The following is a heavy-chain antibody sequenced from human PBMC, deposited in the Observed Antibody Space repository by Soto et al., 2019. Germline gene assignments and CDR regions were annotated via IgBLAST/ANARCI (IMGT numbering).Heavy chain of an antibody. V-gene: IGHV4-39*01. D-gene: IGHD4-17*01. Sequence: QLQLQESGPGLVKPSETLSLTCTVSGGSISSSSYYWGWIRQPPGKGLEWIGIIYYFGSTYYNPSLKSRVTISVDTSKNQFSLKLSSVTAADTAVYYCARGGGDYGGNFDYWGQGTLVTVSS. CDR3: ARGGGDYGGNFDY. J-gene: IGHJ4*02. CDR1: GGSISSSSYY. CDR2: IYYFGST.